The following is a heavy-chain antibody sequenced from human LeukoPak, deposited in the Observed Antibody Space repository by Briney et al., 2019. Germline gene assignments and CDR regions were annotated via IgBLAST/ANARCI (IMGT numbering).Heavy chain of an antibody. J-gene: IGHJ4*02. CDR2: IYYSGST. CDR3: ARPGRDHDY. Sequence: XCTXSGASMSSYYWSWVRQPPGKGLEWIGYIYYSGSTNYNPSLKSRVTISLDTSKNQFSLKLTSVTAADTAVYYCARPGRDHDYWGQGTLVTVSS. CDR1: GASMSSYY. D-gene: IGHD2-21*01. V-gene: IGHV4-59*08.